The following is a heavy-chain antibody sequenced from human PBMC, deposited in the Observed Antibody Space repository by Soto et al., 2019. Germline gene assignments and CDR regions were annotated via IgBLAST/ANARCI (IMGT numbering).Heavy chain of an antibody. CDR2: ISYSGST. V-gene: IGHV4-59*01. Sequence: QVQLQESGPGLVKPSETLSLTCTVSGGSISSYYWSWIRQPPGKGLEWIGYISYSGSTNYNPSLKSRVTISVDTSKNQFSLKLSSVTAADTAVYYCARVFYDSSGYYRYGMDVWGQGTTVPVSS. CDR1: GGSISSYY. J-gene: IGHJ6*02. D-gene: IGHD3-22*01. CDR3: ARVFYDSSGYYRYGMDV.